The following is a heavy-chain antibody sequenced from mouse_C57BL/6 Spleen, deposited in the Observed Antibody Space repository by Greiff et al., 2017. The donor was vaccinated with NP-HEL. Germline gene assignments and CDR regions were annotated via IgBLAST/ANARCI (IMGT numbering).Heavy chain of an antibody. CDR1: GFTFSSYG. CDR2: ISSGGSYT. CDR3: ARHPLITTGVATDWFAY. D-gene: IGHD1-1*01. V-gene: IGHV5-6*01. J-gene: IGHJ3*01. Sequence: EVQVVESGGDLVKPGGSLKLSCAASGFTFSSYGMSWVRQTPDKRLEWVATISSGGSYTYYPDSVKGRFTISRDNAKNTLYLQMSSLKSEDTAMYYCARHPLITTGVATDWFAYWGQGTLVTVSA.